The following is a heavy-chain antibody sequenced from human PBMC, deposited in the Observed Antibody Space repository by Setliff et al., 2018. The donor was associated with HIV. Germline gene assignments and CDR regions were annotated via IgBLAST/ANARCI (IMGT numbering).Heavy chain of an antibody. J-gene: IGHJ5*01. D-gene: IGHD7-27*01. V-gene: IGHV4-59*08. CDR1: GDSINYKY. CDR2: IFYSGST. Sequence: SETLSLTCTVSGDSINYKYWSWIRQSPGKGLEWIGYIFYSGSTNYNPSLKSRVTSFVDTSRNQFSLRMTSVTAADTALYFCARHGPALTGDGPHLDSWGQVILVTVSS. CDR3: ARHGPALTGDGPHLDS.